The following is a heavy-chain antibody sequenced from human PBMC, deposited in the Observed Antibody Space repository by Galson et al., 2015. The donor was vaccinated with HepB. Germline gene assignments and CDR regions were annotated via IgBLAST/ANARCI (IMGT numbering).Heavy chain of an antibody. D-gene: IGHD3-22*01. J-gene: IGHJ4*02. CDR3: ASPYYDSSGYYYFDY. CDR2: ISYDGSNK. Sequence: SLRLSCAASGFTFSSYVMHWVRQAPGKGLEWVAVISYDGSNKYYADSVKGRFTISRDNSKNTLYLQMNSLRAEDTAVYYCASPYYDSSGYYYFDYWGQGTLVTVSS. V-gene: IGHV3-30-3*01. CDR1: GFTFSSYV.